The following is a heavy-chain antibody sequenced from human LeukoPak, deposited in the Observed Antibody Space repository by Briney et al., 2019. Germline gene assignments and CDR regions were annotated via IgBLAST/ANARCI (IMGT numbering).Heavy chain of an antibody. V-gene: IGHV5-51*01. Sequence: ASVKVSCKASGYTFTSYWIGWVRQMPGKGLEWMGIIYPGDSDTRYSPSFQGQVTISADKSISTAYLQWSSLKASDTAMYYCARQYAFDIWGQGTMVTVSS. CDR3: ARQYAFDI. CDR1: GYTFTSYW. CDR2: IYPGDSDT. J-gene: IGHJ3*02.